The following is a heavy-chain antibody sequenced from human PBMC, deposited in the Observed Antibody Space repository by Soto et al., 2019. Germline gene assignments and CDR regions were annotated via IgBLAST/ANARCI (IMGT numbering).Heavy chain of an antibody. CDR3: ARGDYGDYAQPNWFDP. Sequence: PGGSLRLSCAASGFTFSSYAMHWVRQAPGKGLEWVAVISYDGSNKYYADSVKGRFTISRDNSKNTLYLQMNSLRAEDTAVYYCARGDYGDYAQPNWFDPWGQGTLVTVSS. J-gene: IGHJ5*02. CDR2: ISYDGSNK. D-gene: IGHD4-17*01. CDR1: GFTFSSYA. V-gene: IGHV3-30-3*01.